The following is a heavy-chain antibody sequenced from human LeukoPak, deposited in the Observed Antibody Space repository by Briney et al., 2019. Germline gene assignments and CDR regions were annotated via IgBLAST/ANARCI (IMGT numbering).Heavy chain of an antibody. CDR1: GFNFGGYW. Sequence: GGSLRLACAASGFNFGGYWMSWVRQAPGKGLEWVANIKQDGSEKYYVASVKGRFTISRDNAKNSLFLEMNSLRVDDTAVYYCVSTATFDYWGQGTLVTVSS. J-gene: IGHJ4*02. CDR2: IKQDGSEK. V-gene: IGHV3-7*02. D-gene: IGHD1-1*01. CDR3: VSTATFDY.